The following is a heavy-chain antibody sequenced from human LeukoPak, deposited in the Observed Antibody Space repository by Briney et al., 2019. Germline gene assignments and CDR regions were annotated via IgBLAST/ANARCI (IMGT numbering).Heavy chain of an antibody. CDR2: ISGRGIKT. V-gene: IGHV3-23*01. CDR1: GFTFSSYS. D-gene: IGHD1-26*01. CDR3: AKGSSGSYYVSDY. J-gene: IGHJ4*02. Sequence: PGGSLRLSCAASGFTFSSYSMNWVRQAPGKGLGWVSTISGRGIKTYYADSVKGRFTISRDNSKNTVYLQMNNLRVEDTAVYYCAKGSSGSYYVSDYWGQGTLVTVSS.